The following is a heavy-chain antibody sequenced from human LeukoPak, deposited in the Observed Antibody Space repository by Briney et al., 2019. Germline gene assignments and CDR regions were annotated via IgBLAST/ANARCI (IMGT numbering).Heavy chain of an antibody. Sequence: GGSLRLSCAASGFTFSNSAMSWVRQAPGKGLEWVSTLSGSGITTYYADSVKGRFTISRDNSKNTLYLQMNSLRAEDTAVYYCAKRPRDCSSTSCATTDYWGQGTLVTVSS. CDR1: GFTFSNSA. J-gene: IGHJ4*02. CDR3: AKRPRDCSSTSCATTDY. D-gene: IGHD2-2*01. V-gene: IGHV3-23*01. CDR2: LSGSGITT.